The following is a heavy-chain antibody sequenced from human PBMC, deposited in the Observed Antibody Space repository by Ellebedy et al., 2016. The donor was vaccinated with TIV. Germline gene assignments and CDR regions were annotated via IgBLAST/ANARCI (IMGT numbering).Heavy chain of an antibody. D-gene: IGHD1-26*01. CDR2: IDPSDSYT. CDR3: ARFSGSYGGFDF. Sequence: GESLKISCEGSGYSFSTYWITWVRQMPGKGLESKGRIDPSDSYTKYSPSFQGHVTMSVDNSINTAYLQWSSLKASDTALYYCARFSGSYGGFDFWGQGTLVTVSS. CDR1: GYSFSTYW. V-gene: IGHV5-10-1*01. J-gene: IGHJ4*02.